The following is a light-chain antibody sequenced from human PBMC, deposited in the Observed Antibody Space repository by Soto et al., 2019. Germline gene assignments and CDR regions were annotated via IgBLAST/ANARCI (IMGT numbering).Light chain of an antibody. V-gene: IGLV1-47*01. CDR1: SPNVGSHY. CDR3: AVWDGSLGERL. J-gene: IGLJ3*02. Sequence: QSVLTQPPSVSATPGQRVTISCSGSSPNVGSHYVYWYQQLSGTAPKLLIYNNGQRPSGVPDRFSDSKSGTSASLAISGLRSEDEADYYCAVWDGSLGERLFGGGTKLTVL. CDR2: NNG.